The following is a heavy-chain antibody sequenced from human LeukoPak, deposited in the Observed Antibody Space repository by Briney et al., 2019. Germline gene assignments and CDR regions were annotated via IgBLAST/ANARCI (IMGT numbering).Heavy chain of an antibody. V-gene: IGHV3-11*06. CDR3: ARESGAVVPAAMHYCYGMDV. CDR1: GFTFSDYY. J-gene: IGHJ6*04. Sequence: GGSLRLSCAASGFTFSDYYMSWIRQAPGKGLEWVSYISSSSSYTNYADSVKGRFTISRDNAKNSLYLQMNSLRAEDTAVYYCARESGAVVPAAMHYCYGMDVWGKGTTVTVSS. CDR2: ISSSSSYT. D-gene: IGHD2-2*01.